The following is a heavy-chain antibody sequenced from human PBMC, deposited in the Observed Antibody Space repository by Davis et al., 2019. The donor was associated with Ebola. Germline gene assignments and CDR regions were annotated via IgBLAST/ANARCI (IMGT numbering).Heavy chain of an antibody. D-gene: IGHD1-1*01. J-gene: IGHJ4*02. V-gene: IGHV3-74*01. Sequence: GESLKISCAASGFTFSRYWMHWLRQAPGKGLVWVSRIKGDESSTSYADSVKGRFTISRDNAKNTLYLQMNSLRAEDTAMYYCARALTSSHNGKFDHWGQGTLVTVSS. CDR2: IKGDESST. CDR3: ARALTSSHNGKFDH. CDR1: GFTFSRYW.